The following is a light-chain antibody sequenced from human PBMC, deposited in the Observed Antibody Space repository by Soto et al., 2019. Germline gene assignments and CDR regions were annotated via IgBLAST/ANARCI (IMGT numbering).Light chain of an antibody. CDR3: QQSYSTPYT. Sequence: DIQMTQSPSSLSASVGERVTITCRASQSISSYLNWYQQKPGKAPKLLIYAASSLQSGVPSRFSGSGSGTDFTLTISSLQPEDFATYHCQQSYSTPYTFGQGAKLEIK. CDR2: AAS. V-gene: IGKV1-39*01. J-gene: IGKJ2*01. CDR1: QSISSY.